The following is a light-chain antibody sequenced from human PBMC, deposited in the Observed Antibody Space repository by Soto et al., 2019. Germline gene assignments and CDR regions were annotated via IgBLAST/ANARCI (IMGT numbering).Light chain of an antibody. V-gene: IGKV3-20*01. J-gene: IGKJ2*01. CDR1: QSVNSNY. CDR3: YQHGLSPRHS. CDR2: GAS. Sequence: EIVLTQSPGTLSLSPGEGATLSCRASQSVNSNYLAWYQQKPGQAPRLLIYGASSRATGVPNRFIGSGSGTDFSTTSSSLEPADVAVYYCYQHGLSPRHSFGQGTKLEIK.